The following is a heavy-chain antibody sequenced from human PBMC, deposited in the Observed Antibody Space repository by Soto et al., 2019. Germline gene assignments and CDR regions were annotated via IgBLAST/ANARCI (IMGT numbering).Heavy chain of an antibody. CDR2: IYHSGIT. Sequence: PSETLSITCAVCGGLVSSSYRWTWVRHAPGKGLQWIGEIYHSGITNYNPSLRSRVSMSVDKSNNEFSLSLTSVTAADTAVYYFLTLPPRNVVVLTEMPTWGQGILFSVSS. D-gene: IGHD2-21*01. CDR1: GGLVSSSYR. V-gene: IGHV4-4*02. CDR3: LTLPPRNVVVLTEMPT. J-gene: IGHJ5*02.